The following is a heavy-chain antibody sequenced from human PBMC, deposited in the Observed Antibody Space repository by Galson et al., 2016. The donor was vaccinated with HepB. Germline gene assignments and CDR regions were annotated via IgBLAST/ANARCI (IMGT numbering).Heavy chain of an antibody. CDR3: ARATRYFDWRYQYGMDV. J-gene: IGHJ6*04. CDR2: ISSGGYT. V-gene: IGHV3-53*01. Sequence: SLRLSCAASGLSVSSDYMSWVRQALGKGLEWVAVISSGGYTHYAQSVKGRLTISRDNSKNTLYLQMNRLRAEDTAVYYCARATRYFDWRYQYGMDVWGKGTTASASS. D-gene: IGHD3-9*01. CDR1: GLSVSSDY.